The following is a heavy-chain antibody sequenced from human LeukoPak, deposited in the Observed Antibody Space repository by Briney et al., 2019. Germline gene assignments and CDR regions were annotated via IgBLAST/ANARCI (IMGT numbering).Heavy chain of an antibody. CDR2: INHSGST. J-gene: IGHJ6*02. Sequence: SETLSLTCAVYGGSFSGYYWSWIRQPPRKGLEWIGEINHSGSTNYNPSLKSRVTISVDTSKNQFSLKLSSVTAADTAVYYCARRPLLSYVPGYGMDVWGQGTTVTVSS. CDR1: GGSFSGYY. D-gene: IGHD3-16*01. CDR3: ARRPLLSYVPGYGMDV. V-gene: IGHV4-34*01.